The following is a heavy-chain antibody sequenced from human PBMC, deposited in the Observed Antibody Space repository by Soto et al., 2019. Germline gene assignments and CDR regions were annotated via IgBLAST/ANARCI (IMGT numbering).Heavy chain of an antibody. CDR3: ARRDSSGWYLSGMDV. CDR2: IYYSGST. V-gene: IGHV4-39*01. Sequence: LSLTCTVSGGSIGSSSYYWGWIRQPPGKGLEWIGSIYYSGSTYYNPSLKSRVTISVDTSKNQFSLKLSSVTAADTAVYYCARRDSSGWYLSGMDVWGQGTTVTVSS. D-gene: IGHD6-19*01. J-gene: IGHJ6*02. CDR1: GGSIGSSSYY.